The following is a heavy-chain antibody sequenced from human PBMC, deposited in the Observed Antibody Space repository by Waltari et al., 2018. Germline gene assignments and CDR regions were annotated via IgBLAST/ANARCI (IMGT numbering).Heavy chain of an antibody. CDR3: ARAVDYGDYRSWFDP. D-gene: IGHD4-17*01. V-gene: IGHV1-69*12. CDR2: IIPIFGTA. Sequence: QVQLVQSGAEVKKPGSSVKGCCKASGGTLSSYAISWVRQDPGQGLEWMGGIIPIFGTANYAQKFQGRVTITADESTSTAYMELSSLRSEDTAVYYCARAVDYGDYRSWFDPWGQGTLVTVSS. CDR1: GGTLSSYA. J-gene: IGHJ5*02.